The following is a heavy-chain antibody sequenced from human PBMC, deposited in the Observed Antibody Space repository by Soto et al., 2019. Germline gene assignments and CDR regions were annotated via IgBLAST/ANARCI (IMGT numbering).Heavy chain of an antibody. CDR3: ASDLGGGISAP. Sequence: ASVKVSCKASGYTFTSYGISWVRQAPGQGLEWMGWINAYNGNTKYAQKLQGRVTMTTDTSTSTAYMELRSLRSDDTAVYYCASDLGGGISAPWGQGTLVTVAS. V-gene: IGHV1-18*01. J-gene: IGHJ5*02. CDR1: GYTFTSYG. CDR2: INAYNGNT. D-gene: IGHD6-13*01.